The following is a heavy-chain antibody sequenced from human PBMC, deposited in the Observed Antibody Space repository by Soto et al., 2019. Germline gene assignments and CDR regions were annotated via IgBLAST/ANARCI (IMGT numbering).Heavy chain of an antibody. J-gene: IGHJ5*02. V-gene: IGHV1-2*04. Sequence: GASVKVSCKASGYTFTGYYMHWVRQAPGQGLEWMGWINPNSGGTNYAQKFQGWVTMTRDTSISTAYMELSSLRSEDMVVYSPLMIAVAGIGWFDPWGKGTLVTVSS. CDR3: LMIAVAGIGWFDP. CDR1: GYTFTGYY. D-gene: IGHD6-19*01. CDR2: INPNSGGT.